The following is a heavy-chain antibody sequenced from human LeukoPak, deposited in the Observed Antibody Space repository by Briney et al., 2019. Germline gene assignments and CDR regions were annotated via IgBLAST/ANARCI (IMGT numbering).Heavy chain of an antibody. Sequence: EASVKVSCKASGYTFTGYYMHWVRQAPGQGLEWMGWINPNSGGTNYAQKFEGRVTMTRDTSISTAYMELSRLRSDDTAVYYCATSSEGGYSYGSDIDYWGQGTLVTVSS. CDR2: INPNSGGT. V-gene: IGHV1-2*02. CDR1: GYTFTGYY. D-gene: IGHD5-18*01. J-gene: IGHJ4*02. CDR3: ATSSEGGYSYGSDIDY.